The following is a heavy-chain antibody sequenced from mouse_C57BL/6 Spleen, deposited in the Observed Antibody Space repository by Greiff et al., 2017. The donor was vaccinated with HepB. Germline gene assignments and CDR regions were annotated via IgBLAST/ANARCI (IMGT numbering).Heavy chain of an antibody. CDR2: ISSGGSYT. Sequence: EVMLVESGGDLVKPGGSLKLSCAASGFTFSSYGMSWVRQTPDKRLEWVATISSGGSYTYYPDSVKGRFTISRDNAKNTLYLQMSSLKSEDTAMYYCATYDYDGGLYYFDYWGQGTTLTVSS. V-gene: IGHV5-6*01. CDR3: ATYDYDGGLYYFDY. D-gene: IGHD2-4*01. CDR1: GFTFSSYG. J-gene: IGHJ2*01.